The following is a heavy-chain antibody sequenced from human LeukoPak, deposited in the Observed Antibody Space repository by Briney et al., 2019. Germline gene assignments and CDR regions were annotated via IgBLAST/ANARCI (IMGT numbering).Heavy chain of an antibody. J-gene: IGHJ6*02. Sequence: SQTLSLTCTVSGVSINSDAYFWSWIRQPPGKGLEWIGYIYHSGNTYYNPSLKSRVTISVDTSKNQFSLKLSSVTAADTAVYYCARRASIAAAGYYYYGMDVWGQGTTVTVSS. CDR2: IYHSGNT. V-gene: IGHV4-30-2*01. CDR3: ARRASIAAAGYYYYGMDV. CDR1: GVSINSDAYF. D-gene: IGHD6-13*01.